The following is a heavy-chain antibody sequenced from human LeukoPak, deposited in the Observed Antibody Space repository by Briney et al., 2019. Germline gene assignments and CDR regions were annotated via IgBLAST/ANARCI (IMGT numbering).Heavy chain of an antibody. J-gene: IGHJ3*02. D-gene: IGHD1-26*01. CDR3: ARATFIVGATNAFDI. CDR1: GGTFSSYA. Sequence: ASVKVSCKASGGTFSSYAISWVRQAPGQGLEWMGGIIPIFGTANYAQKFQGRVTITTDESTSTAYMELSSLRSEDTAVYYCARATFIVGATNAFDIWGQGTMVTVSS. V-gene: IGHV1-69*05. CDR2: IIPIFGTA.